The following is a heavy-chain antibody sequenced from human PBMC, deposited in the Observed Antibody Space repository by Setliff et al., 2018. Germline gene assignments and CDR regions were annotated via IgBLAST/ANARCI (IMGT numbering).Heavy chain of an antibody. J-gene: IGHJ3*02. V-gene: IGHV1-46*01. Sequence: GASVKVSCKASGYTFTAYYIYWVRQAPGLGLEWMGTINPSSGRTSYAQKFQGRVTMTRDTSTSTVYMDMSSLRSEDTAVYYCARDVFPYHYEGAFDIWGQGTMVTVSS. CDR3: ARDVFPYHYEGAFDI. D-gene: IGHD3-22*01. CDR1: GYTFTAYY. CDR2: INPSSGRT.